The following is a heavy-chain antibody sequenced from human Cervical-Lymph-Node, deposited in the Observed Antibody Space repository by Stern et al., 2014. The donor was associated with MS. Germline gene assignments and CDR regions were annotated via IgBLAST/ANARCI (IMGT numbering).Heavy chain of an antibody. J-gene: IGHJ4*02. V-gene: IGHV3-23*04. D-gene: IGHD4-17*01. CDR3: ARGHGDWGGNYFDY. CDR1: GFTFSNYA. Sequence: VKLVESGGGLVQPGGSLRLSCVASGFTFSNYAMSWVRQAPGKGLEWVSAVSSSRGTDYADSLWGRFTTSRDDSKNTLYLQMNSLRAEDTAQYYCARGHGDWGGNYFDYWGQGILVTVSS. CDR2: VSSSRGT.